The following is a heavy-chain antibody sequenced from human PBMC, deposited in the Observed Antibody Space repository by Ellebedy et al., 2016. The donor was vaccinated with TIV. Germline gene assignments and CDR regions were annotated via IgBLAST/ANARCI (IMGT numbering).Heavy chain of an antibody. V-gene: IGHV3-23*01. Sequence: GGSLRLSCATSGFTFSNYPMNWVRQAPGKGLEWVSTISGSGDTTYYADSVRGRFSISSDNSKNTVFLEMNSLRAKDTATYYCTRRAGGWGHFDYWGQGTLVTVSS. J-gene: IGHJ4*02. D-gene: IGHD2-8*02. CDR2: ISGSGDTT. CDR3: TRRAGGWGHFDY. CDR1: GFTFSNYP.